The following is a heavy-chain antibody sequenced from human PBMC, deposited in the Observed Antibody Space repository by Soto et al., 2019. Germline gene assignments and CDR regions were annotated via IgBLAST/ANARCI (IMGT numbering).Heavy chain of an antibody. V-gene: IGHV3-33*01. J-gene: IGHJ4*02. CDR3: AAWAEGATEVH. CDR2: IWYDASKQ. CDR1: GFSFSVYG. D-gene: IGHD2-15*01. Sequence: QVQLVESGGCVVQPGRSLRLSCEASGFSFSVYGMHWVRQAPGKGLEWVAVIWYDASKQFYAGSVEGRFTISRDNSTATLYLQMNSLRAEDTAVYYCAAWAEGATEVHWGQGTLVTVSS.